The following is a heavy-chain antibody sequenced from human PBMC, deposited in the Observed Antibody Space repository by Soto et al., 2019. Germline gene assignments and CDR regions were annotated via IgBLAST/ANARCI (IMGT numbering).Heavy chain of an antibody. J-gene: IGHJ4*02. CDR2: MNPNSGDT. CDR3: ARVGGNWNDDYLDY. CDR1: GYTFTNYD. V-gene: IGHV1-8*01. Sequence: GASVKASCKASGYTFTNYDINWVRQAAWQGPEWMGWMNPNSGDTGYAQNFQGRVTMTRDTSIRTAYMELSSLRSEDTAVYYCARVGGNWNDDYLDYWGQGTLVTVSP. D-gene: IGHD1-1*01.